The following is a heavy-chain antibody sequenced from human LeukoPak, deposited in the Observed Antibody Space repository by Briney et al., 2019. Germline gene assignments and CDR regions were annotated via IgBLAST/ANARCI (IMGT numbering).Heavy chain of an antibody. Sequence: GGSLTLSCAASRFIFSSYYMRWVRPAQGKGLEWVVGISGTGGRTYYADSVKGRFTISRNNSKNTLYLQMNSLRADDTAVYYCAKISDSGGFFYGCAFDVWGQGTMVTVSS. D-gene: IGHD3-22*01. V-gene: IGHV3-23*01. CDR1: RFIFSSYY. J-gene: IGHJ3*01. CDR2: ISGTGGRT. CDR3: AKISDSGGFFYGCAFDV.